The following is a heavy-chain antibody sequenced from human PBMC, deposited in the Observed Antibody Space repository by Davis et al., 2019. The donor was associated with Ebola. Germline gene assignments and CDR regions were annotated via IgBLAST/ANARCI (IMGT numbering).Heavy chain of an antibody. Sequence: ASVKVSCKASRNTFSAYYMHWVRQAPGQGLEWMGEIKPSDPSEITRYAQTFQGRVILTGDTSTSTLYMELSSLRSEDTAVYYCARDVVGFGDSVYWGQGTLVTVSS. D-gene: IGHD3-10*01. V-gene: IGHV1-46*01. CDR2: IKPSDPSEIT. CDR1: RNTFSAYY. CDR3: ARDVVGFGDSVY. J-gene: IGHJ4*02.